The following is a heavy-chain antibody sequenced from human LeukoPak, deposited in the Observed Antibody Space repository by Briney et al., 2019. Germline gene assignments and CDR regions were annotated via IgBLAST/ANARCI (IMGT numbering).Heavy chain of an antibody. D-gene: IGHD4-17*01. CDR2: ITSHSSSI. CDR1: GFIFSSYS. J-gene: IGHJ4*02. Sequence: PGGSLRLSCAASGFIFSSYSVNWVRQAPGKGLEWISYITSHSSSIYYADSVKGRFTISRDNAKNSLYLQMNSLRAEDTAIYYCARVGTTAAASVYWGQGTLVTVSS. V-gene: IGHV3-48*01. CDR3: ARVGTTAAASVY.